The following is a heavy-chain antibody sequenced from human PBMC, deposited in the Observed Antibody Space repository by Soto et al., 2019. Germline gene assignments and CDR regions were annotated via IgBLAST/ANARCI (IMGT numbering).Heavy chain of an antibody. J-gene: IGHJ4*02. CDR2: IIPILGIA. CDR1: GGTFSSYT. D-gene: IGHD1-1*01. Sequence: SVKVSCKASGGTFSSYTISWVRQAPGQGLEWMGRIIPILGIANYAQKFQGRVTITADKSTSTAYMELSSLRSEDTAVYYCARDSVKDGYNFIDYWGQGTLVTVSS. V-gene: IGHV1-69*04. CDR3: ARDSVKDGYNFIDY.